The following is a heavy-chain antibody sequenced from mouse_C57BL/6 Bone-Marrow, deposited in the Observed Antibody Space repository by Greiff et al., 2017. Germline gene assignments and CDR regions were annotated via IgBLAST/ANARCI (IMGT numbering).Heavy chain of an antibody. CDR2: ISNLAYSI. J-gene: IGHJ4*01. Sequence: EVHLVESGGGLVQPGGSLKLSCAASGFTLSDYGMAWVRQAPRKGPEWVAFISNLAYSIYYADTVTGRFTISRENAKNTLYLEMSSLRSEDTAMYDCARRENYYAMDYWDQGNSVTVSS. V-gene: IGHV5-15*01. CDR1: GFTLSDYG. CDR3: ARRENYYAMDY.